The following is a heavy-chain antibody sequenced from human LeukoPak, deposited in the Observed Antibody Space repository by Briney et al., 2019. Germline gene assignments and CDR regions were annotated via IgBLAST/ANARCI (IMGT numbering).Heavy chain of an antibody. Sequence: SETLSLTCTVSGGSISSYYWSWIRQPPGKGLEWIGYIYYSGSTDYNPSLKSRVTISVDTSKSQFSLKLSSVTAADTAVYYCARPRRPTLFGVVDPNWFDPWGQGTLVTVSS. D-gene: IGHD3-3*01. CDR2: IYYSGST. CDR1: GGSISSYY. J-gene: IGHJ5*02. V-gene: IGHV4-59*01. CDR3: ARPRRPTLFGVVDPNWFDP.